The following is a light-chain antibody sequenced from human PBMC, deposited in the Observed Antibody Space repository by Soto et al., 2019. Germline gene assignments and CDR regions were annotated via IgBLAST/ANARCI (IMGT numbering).Light chain of an antibody. CDR2: GAT. CDR3: QQYRSWPRT. J-gene: IGKJ1*01. V-gene: IGKV3-15*01. Sequence: EILLTQSPATLSVSPGETATLSCRASQNVLSDLAWYQQKPGQAPRLLVYGATTRATDAPAKFRGSGSGTEFTLTISSLQSEDFATDYCQQYRSWPRTFGQGSNVEI. CDR1: QNVLSD.